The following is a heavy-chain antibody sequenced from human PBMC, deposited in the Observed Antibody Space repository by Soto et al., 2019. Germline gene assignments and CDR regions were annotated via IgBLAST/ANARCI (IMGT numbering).Heavy chain of an antibody. Sequence: GGSLRLSCAASGFTFSSYSMNWVRQAPGKGLEWVSYISSSSSTIYYADSVKGRFTISRDNAKNSLYLQMNSLRAEDTAVYYCARESITIFGVATYYMDVWGKGTTVTVSS. CDR3: ARESITIFGVATYYMDV. D-gene: IGHD3-3*01. CDR2: ISSSSSTI. CDR1: GFTFSSYS. V-gene: IGHV3-48*01. J-gene: IGHJ6*03.